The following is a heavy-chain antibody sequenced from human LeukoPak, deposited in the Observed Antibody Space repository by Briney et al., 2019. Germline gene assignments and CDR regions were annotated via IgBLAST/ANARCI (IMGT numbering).Heavy chain of an antibody. CDR1: GYIFSNYG. J-gene: IGHJ5*02. CDR2: ISSGGNT. V-gene: IGHV1-18*01. Sequence: ASVKVCCKATGYIFSNYGTSWVRQAPGHGLEWMGWISSGGNTNYAPKFQDRATMTTDTSTSTAYMELRSLRFDDTAVYYCARDFAWGSGGAPIDDNWLDPWGQGTLVTVSS. CDR3: ARDFAWGSGGAPIDDNWLDP. D-gene: IGHD7-27*01.